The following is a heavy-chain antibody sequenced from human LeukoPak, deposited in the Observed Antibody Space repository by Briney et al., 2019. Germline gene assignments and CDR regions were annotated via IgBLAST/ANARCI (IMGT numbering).Heavy chain of an antibody. CDR2: ISYDGSNK. V-gene: IGHV3-30-3*01. CDR3: ARDKYYYDSSGYPHRDAFDI. Sequence: GGSLRLSCAASGFTFSSYAMHWVRQAPGKGLEWVAVISYDGSNKYYADSVKGRFTISRDNSKNTLYLQMNSLRAEDTAVYYCARDKYYYDSSGYPHRDAFDIWGQGTMVTVSS. CDR1: GFTFSSYA. J-gene: IGHJ3*02. D-gene: IGHD3-22*01.